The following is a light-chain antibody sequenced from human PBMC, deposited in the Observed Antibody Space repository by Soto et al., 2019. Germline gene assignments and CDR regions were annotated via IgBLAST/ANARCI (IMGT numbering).Light chain of an antibody. CDR1: QSLNND. CDR2: DDS. V-gene: IGKV1-5*01. CDR3: QQYHRPSIT. Sequence: DIQMTQSPSTLSASVGDRVTITCQASQSLNNDLAWYQQKPGKAPNLLIYDDSTLERRVPSSFSGTGSGTEFTLAINSLQPDEFATYYCQQYHRPSITFGQGTRLEI. J-gene: IGKJ5*01.